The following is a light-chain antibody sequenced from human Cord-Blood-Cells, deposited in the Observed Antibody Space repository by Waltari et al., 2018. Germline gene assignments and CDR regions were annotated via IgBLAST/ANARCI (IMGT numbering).Light chain of an antibody. Sequence: DIQMTQSPSALPPAVGDRVTISCPASQDISNYLNWDQQKPGKAPKLLIYDASNLETGVPSRVSGSRSGTDFTFSISNLLPEDIATEYCQQYDNLPLAFGGGTKLEIE. V-gene: IGKV1-33*01. J-gene: IGKJ4*01. CDR1: QDISNY. CDR2: DAS. CDR3: QQYDNLPLA.